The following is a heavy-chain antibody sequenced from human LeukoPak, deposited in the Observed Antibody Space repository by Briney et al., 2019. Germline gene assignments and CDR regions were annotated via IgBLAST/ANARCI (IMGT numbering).Heavy chain of an antibody. D-gene: IGHD2-15*01. V-gene: IGHV3-21*04. J-gene: IGHJ4*02. Sequence: GRSLRLSCTASGFIFTSYGTNSVRQAPGKGLELVSYISSSGSNIFSADSVKGRFAISRDQAKDSVFLQMNSLRAEDTALYFCARDAVMGATPFYFDSWGQGALVTVSS. CDR1: GFIFTSYG. CDR3: ARDAVMGATPFYFDS. CDR2: ISSSGSNI.